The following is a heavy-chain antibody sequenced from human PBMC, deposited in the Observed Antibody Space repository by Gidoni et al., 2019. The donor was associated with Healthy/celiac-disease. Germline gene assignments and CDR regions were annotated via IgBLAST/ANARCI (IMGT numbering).Heavy chain of an antibody. D-gene: IGHD3-16*01. J-gene: IGHJ3*02. Sequence: QVQLVQSGAEVKKPGASVKVSCTASGYTFTSYGIRWVRQAPGQGLEWMGWISAYNGNTNYAQKLQGRVTMTTDTSTSTAYMELRSLRSDDTAVYYCARDLWFRGDNYDYIWGSDAFDIWGQGTMVTVSS. CDR2: ISAYNGNT. CDR1: GYTFTSYG. CDR3: ARDLWFRGDNYDYIWGSDAFDI. V-gene: IGHV1-18*04.